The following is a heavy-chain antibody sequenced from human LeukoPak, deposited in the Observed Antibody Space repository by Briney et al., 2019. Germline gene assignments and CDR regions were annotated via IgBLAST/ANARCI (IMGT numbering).Heavy chain of an antibody. D-gene: IGHD3-3*01. Sequence: GGSLRLSCAASGFTFGAHAMHWVRLVPGKGLEWVSGISWYGGESGYTYSVKDRFSISRDNSKKILYLQVNSLRAEDTALYYCTKGGGSISGVVTGDAFDVWGQGTMVTVSS. CDR2: ISWYGGES. J-gene: IGHJ3*01. CDR1: GFTFGAHA. V-gene: IGHV3-9*01. CDR3: TKGGGSISGVVTGDAFDV.